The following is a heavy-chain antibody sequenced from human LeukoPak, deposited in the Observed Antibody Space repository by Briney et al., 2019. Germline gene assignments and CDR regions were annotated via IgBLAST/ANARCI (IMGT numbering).Heavy chain of an antibody. J-gene: IGHJ6*03. CDR3: ARRTSPSMGIRPNYAYYMDV. Sequence: SETLSLTCTVSGGSISSSSYYWGWIRQPPGKGLEWIGSIYYSGSTYYNPSLKSRVTISVDTSKNQFSLKMTSVTAADTAVYYCARRTSPSMGIRPNYAYYMDVWGKGTTVIVSS. D-gene: IGHD1-1*01. CDR2: IYYSGST. CDR1: GGSISSSSYY. V-gene: IGHV4-39*07.